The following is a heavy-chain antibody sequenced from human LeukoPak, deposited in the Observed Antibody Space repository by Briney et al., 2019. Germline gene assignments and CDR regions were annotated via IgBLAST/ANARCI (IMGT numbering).Heavy chain of an antibody. CDR2: ISPTSHT. CDR3: ATDKYGGPVH. J-gene: IGHJ4*02. V-gene: IGHV3-69-1*01. CDR1: GFTFSDSS. Sequence: GGSLRLSCAASGFTFSDSSMNWVRQGPGKGLEWLSYISPTSHTLYADSVKGRFPISRDNAKNSLYLQMNSLKDEDTAVYYCATDKYGGPVHWGQGTLVTVSS. D-gene: IGHD5-12*01.